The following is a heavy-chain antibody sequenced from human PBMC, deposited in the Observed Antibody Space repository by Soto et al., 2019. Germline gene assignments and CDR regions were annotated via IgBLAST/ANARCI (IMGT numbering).Heavy chain of an antibody. D-gene: IGHD1-1*01. CDR1: GFTFSSYA. V-gene: IGHV3-30-3*01. CDR3: ARDLNTGTLYYYYGMDV. Sequence: PGGSLRLSCAASGFTFSSYAMHWVRQAPGKGLEWVAAISYDGSNKYYADSVKGRFTISRDNSKNTLYLQMNSLRAEDTAVYYCARDLNTGTLYYYYGMDVWGQGTTVTVSS. CDR2: ISYDGSNK. J-gene: IGHJ6*02.